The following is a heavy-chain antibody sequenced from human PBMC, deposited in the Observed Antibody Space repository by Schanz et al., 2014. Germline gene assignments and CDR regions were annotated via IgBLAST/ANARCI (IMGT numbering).Heavy chain of an antibody. CDR1: GFTFSGYG. D-gene: IGHD6-19*01. Sequence: VQLVESGGGLVQPGGSLRLSCAASGFTFSGYGMHWVRQAPGKGLEWVAYIRCDASAKYYGDSVEGRFTISRDNAKNTLYLQMNSLRPEDTALYYCVGIHVEVAEAVYWGQGALVIVSS. CDR3: VGIHVEVAEAVY. V-gene: IGHV3-30*02. J-gene: IGHJ4*02. CDR2: IRCDASAK.